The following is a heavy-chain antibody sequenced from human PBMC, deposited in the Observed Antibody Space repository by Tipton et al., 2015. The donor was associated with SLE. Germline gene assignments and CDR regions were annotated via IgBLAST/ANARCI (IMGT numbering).Heavy chain of an antibody. CDR1: GFTFGSYS. Sequence: LRLSCAASGFTFGSYSMNWVRQAPGKGLEWIGEINHSGSTNYNPSLKSRVTISVDTSKNQFPLKLSSVTAADTAVYYCARGRPIGAAARLSYYY. V-gene: IGHV4-34*01. CDR2: INHSGST. J-gene: IGHJ6*01. D-gene: IGHD6-13*01. CDR3: ARGRPIGAAARLSYYY.